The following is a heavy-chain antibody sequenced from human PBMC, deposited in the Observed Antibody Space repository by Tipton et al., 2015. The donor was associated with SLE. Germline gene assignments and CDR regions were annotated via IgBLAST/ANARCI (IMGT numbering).Heavy chain of an antibody. CDR3: ARDRAGVLSPFDY. D-gene: IGHD3-10*01. Sequence: TLSLTCTASGGSISSHYWSWIRQPPGKGLEWIGYIYYSGSTNYNPSLKSRVTISVDTSKNQFSLKLSSVTAADTAVYYCARDRAGVLSPFDYWGQGTLVTVSS. CDR2: IYYSGST. J-gene: IGHJ4*02. CDR1: GGSISSHY. V-gene: IGHV4-59*11.